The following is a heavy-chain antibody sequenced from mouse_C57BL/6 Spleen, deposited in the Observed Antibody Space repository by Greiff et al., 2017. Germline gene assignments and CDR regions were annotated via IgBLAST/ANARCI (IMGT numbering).Heavy chain of an antibody. CDR1: GFTFTDYY. D-gene: IGHD2-4*01. V-gene: IGHV7-3*01. J-gene: IGHJ3*01. CDR2: IRNKANGYTT. CDR3: ASFYYDYPWFSY. Sequence: EVKLVESGGGLVQPGGSLSISCAASGFTFTDYYMSWVRPPPGKALEWLGFIRNKANGYTTEYSASVKGRFTIYRDNSQSVLYLQMNALRAAASATYYFASFYYDYPWFSYGGQGTLVTFSA.